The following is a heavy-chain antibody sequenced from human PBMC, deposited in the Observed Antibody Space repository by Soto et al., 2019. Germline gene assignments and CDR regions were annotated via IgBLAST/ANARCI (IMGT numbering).Heavy chain of an antibody. J-gene: IGHJ5*02. D-gene: IGHD6-6*01. CDR1: GFSLSTSGVG. V-gene: IGHV2-5*01. CDR3: AHKGAARHRGWFDP. Sequence: QITLKESGPTLVKPTQTLTLTCTFSGFSLSTSGVGVGWIRQPPGKALEWLALIYWNDDTRYSPSLKSRLTITKDTSKNQVVLTMTNMDPVDTATYYCAHKGAARHRGWFDPWGQGTLVTVSS. CDR2: IYWNDDT.